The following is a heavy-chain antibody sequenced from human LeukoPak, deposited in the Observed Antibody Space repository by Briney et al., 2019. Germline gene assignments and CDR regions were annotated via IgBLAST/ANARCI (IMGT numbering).Heavy chain of an antibody. CDR1: GFTFDDYA. CDR3: AKDRAYCGGDCSSDY. V-gene: IGHV3-9*01. Sequence: PGRSLRLSCAASGFTFDDYAMHWVRQAPGKGLEWVSDISWNSGSIGYADSVKGRFTISRDNSKNTLFLQMNSLRAEDTAVYYCAKDRAYCGGDCSSDYWGQGTLVTVSS. D-gene: IGHD2-21*02. CDR2: ISWNSGSI. J-gene: IGHJ4*02.